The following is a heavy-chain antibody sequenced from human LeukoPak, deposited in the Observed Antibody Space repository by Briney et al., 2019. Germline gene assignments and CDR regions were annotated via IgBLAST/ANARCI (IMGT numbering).Heavy chain of an antibody. Sequence: QASETLSLTCTVSGGSISSYYWSWIRQPPGKGLEWIGYIYYSGSTNYNPSLKSQVTISVDTSKNQFSLKLSSVTAADTAVYYCARDRIAAAVIEGRYYYGMDVWGQGTTVTVSS. CDR1: GGSISSYY. CDR2: IYYSGST. V-gene: IGHV4-59*01. J-gene: IGHJ6*02. CDR3: ARDRIAAAVIEGRYYYGMDV. D-gene: IGHD6-13*01.